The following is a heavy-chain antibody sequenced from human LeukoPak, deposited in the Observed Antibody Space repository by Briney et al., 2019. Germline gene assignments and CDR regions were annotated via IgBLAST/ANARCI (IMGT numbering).Heavy chain of an antibody. CDR2: IWYDGSNK. J-gene: IGHJ4*02. CDR1: GSTFSSYG. V-gene: IGHV3-33*01. Sequence: GRSLRLSCAASGSTFSSYGMHWVRQAPGKGLEWVAVIWYDGSNKYYADSVKGRFTISRDNSKNTLYLQMNSLRAEDTAVYYCASPDSYYYGSGSLDYWGQGTLVTVSS. CDR3: ASPDSYYYGSGSLDY. D-gene: IGHD3-10*01.